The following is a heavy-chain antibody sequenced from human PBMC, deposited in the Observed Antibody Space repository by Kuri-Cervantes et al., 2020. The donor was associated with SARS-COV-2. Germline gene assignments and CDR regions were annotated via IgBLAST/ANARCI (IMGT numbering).Heavy chain of an antibody. Sequence: PETLSLTCTVSGGPISTYYWSWIRQPPGKGLEWIGYLYYSGSTNYNPSLKSRVTISLDTSKNQFSLKLSSVTAADTAVYYCARGLMGYCTGGVCPTRIDPWGQGTLVTVSS. CDR3: ARGLMGYCTGGVCPTRIDP. CDR2: LYYSGST. CDR1: GGPISTYY. D-gene: IGHD2-8*02. J-gene: IGHJ5*02. V-gene: IGHV4-59*08.